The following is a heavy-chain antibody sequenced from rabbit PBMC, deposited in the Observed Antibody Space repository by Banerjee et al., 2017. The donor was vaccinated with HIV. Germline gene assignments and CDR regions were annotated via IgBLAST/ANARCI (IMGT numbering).Heavy chain of an antibody. CDR2: INTISGDT. D-gene: IGHD6-1*01. CDR3: ARSAVSADYSYDL. V-gene: IGHV1S45*01. Sequence: QEQLEESGGDLVKPEGSLTLTCTASGFSFSYGYVMCWVRQAPGKGLEWIACINTISGDTVYATWAKGRFTISKASWTTVTLQMTSLTAADTATYFCARSAVSADYSYDLWGPGTLVTVS. J-gene: IGHJ4*01. CDR1: GFSFSYGYV.